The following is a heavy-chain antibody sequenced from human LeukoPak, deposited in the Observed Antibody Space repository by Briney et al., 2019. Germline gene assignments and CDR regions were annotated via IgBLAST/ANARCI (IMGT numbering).Heavy chain of an antibody. J-gene: IGHJ4*02. CDR2: IYPGNSDT. V-gene: IGHV5-51*01. Sequence: IXXARQMPGKGLEWMGIIYPGNSDTRYSPSFQGQVTISTDKSISTAYLQWNSLKASDTAMYYCARQDGSAWYYFDYWGQGTLVTVSS. D-gene: IGHD6-19*01. CDR3: ARQDGSAWYYFDY.